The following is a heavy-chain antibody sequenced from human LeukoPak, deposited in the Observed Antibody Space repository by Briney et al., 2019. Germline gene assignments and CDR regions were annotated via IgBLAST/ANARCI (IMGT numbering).Heavy chain of an antibody. V-gene: IGHV4-59*12. J-gene: IGHJ4*02. CDR1: GGSISGYY. Sequence: PSETLSLTCTVSGGSISGYYWSWVRQPPGRGLEWIGWIHYSGNTNYNPSLKSRVTISVDTSKNQFSLKLSSVTAADTAVYYCARAPYSGYDRPFDYWGQGTLVTVSS. CDR3: ARAPYSGYDRPFDY. CDR2: IHYSGNT. D-gene: IGHD5-12*01.